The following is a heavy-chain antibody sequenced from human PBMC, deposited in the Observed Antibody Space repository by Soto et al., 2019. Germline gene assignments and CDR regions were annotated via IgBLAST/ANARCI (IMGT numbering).Heavy chain of an antibody. CDR1: GFTFSSYA. V-gene: IGHV3-30-3*01. CDR2: ISYDGSNK. J-gene: IGHJ6*02. Sequence: GGSLRLSCAASGFTFSSYAMHWVRQAPGKGLEWVAVISYDGSNKDYADSVKGRLTISRDNSKNTLYLQMNSLRAEDTAVYYCAREMGGGCSSTSCYAWIYYYYGMDVWGQGTTVTVSS. CDR3: AREMGGGCSSTSCYAWIYYYYGMDV. D-gene: IGHD2-2*01.